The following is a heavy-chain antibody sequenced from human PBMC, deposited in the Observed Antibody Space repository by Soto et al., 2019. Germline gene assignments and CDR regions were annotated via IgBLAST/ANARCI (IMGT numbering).Heavy chain of an antibody. CDR3: ARDVGYGLIDY. D-gene: IGHD5-18*01. J-gene: IGHJ4*02. Sequence: QVRLVQSGDEGKKPGASVKVSCKASGYTFTSYSISWVRQAPGQGLEWMGWISAYNGNTYHARKLQGRVTMTTDTSTSTAYMELRSLRSDDTAVYYCARDVGYGLIDYWGQGTLVTVSS. V-gene: IGHV1-18*01. CDR1: GYTFTSYS. CDR2: ISAYNGNT.